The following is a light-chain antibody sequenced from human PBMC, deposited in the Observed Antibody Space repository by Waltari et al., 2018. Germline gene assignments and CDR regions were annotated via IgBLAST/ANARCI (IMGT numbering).Light chain of an antibody. CDR2: EDT. CDR3: YSTDSNSNYGV. CDR1: ALAKKS. Sequence: SYEWTQPPSVSVSPGQPARITCSGDALAKKSASWYQKKPGQAPVLILYEDTKRPSEIPGRFSGSISGTMATLTISGAQVEDEAVYYCYSTDSNSNYGVFGGGTKLTVL. V-gene: IGLV3-10*01. J-gene: IGLJ2*01.